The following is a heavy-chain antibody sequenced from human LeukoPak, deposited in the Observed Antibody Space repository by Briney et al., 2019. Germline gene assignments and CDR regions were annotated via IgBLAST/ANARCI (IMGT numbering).Heavy chain of an antibody. CDR2: IYPGDSDT. D-gene: IGHD5-18*01. CDR3: ARTSGYSYGGEGYYYYYMDV. J-gene: IGHJ6*03. V-gene: IGHV5-51*01. CDR1: GYSFTGYW. Sequence: GESLKISCKGSGYSFTGYWIGWVRQMPGKGLEWMGIIYPGDSDTRYSPSFQGQVTISADKSISTAYLQWSSLKASDTAMYYCARTSGYSYGGEGYYYYYMDVWGKGTTVTVSS.